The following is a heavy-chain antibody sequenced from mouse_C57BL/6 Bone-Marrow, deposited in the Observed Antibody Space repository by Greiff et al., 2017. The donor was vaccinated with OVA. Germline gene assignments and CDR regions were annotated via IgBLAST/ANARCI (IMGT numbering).Heavy chain of an antibody. CDR1: GYTFTSYW. CDR3: ANMADYDGFAY. J-gene: IGHJ3*01. CDR2: IDPSDSYT. V-gene: IGHV1-69*01. D-gene: IGHD2-4*01. Sequence: QVHVKQPGAELVMPGASVKLSCKASGYTFTSYWMHWVKQRPGQGLEWIGEIDPSDSYTNYNQKFKGKSTLTVDKSSSTAYMQLSSLTSEDSAVYYCANMADYDGFAYWGQGTLVTVSA.